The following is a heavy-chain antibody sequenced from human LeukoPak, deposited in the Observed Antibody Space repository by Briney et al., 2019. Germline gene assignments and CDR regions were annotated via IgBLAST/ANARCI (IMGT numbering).Heavy chain of an antibody. CDR3: AKVQSDIVGAMFFAFDV. V-gene: IGHV3-21*06. D-gene: IGHD1-26*01. CDR2: IIGSGSEM. J-gene: IGHJ3*01. CDR1: GFTFNSYS. Sequence: GGPPRLSCGVSGFTFNSYSMNWVRQAPGKGLEWVASIIGSGSEMFYADSLKGRFTISRDNSENSLYLQMNSLRVEDTAVYYCAKVQSDIVGAMFFAFDVWGQGTMVSVSS.